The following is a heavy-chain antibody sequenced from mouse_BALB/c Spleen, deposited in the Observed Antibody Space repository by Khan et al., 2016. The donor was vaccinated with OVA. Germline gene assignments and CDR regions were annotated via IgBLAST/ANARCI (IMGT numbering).Heavy chain of an antibody. CDR3: ASSGYGSLAD. D-gene: IGHD1-1*01. V-gene: IGHV1-77*01. J-gene: IGHJ2*01. CDR2: IYPGSGST. CDR1: GYTFTDYI. Sequence: QVQLQQSGPVLVKPGASVKMSCMASGYTFTDYIINWVRQRTGQGLEWIGQIYPGSGSTYYNEKFKDKATLTADKSSNTAYMQLRSLTSEDSAVYFCASSGYGSLADWGQGTTLTVSS.